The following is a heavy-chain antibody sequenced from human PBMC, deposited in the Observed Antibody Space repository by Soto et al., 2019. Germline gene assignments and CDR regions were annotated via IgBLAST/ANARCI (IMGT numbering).Heavy chain of an antibody. V-gene: IGHV1-69*13. J-gene: IGHJ4*02. CDR1: GGTFSSYA. CDR3: ASHWSVCIVATMDDRDHFDY. D-gene: IGHD5-12*01. Sequence: SVKVSCKASGGTFSSYAISWVRQAPGQGLEWMGGIIPIFGTANYAQKFQGRVTITADESTSTAYMELSSLRSEDTVVYYCASHWSVCIVATMDDRDHFDYRGQGSLVTVSS. CDR2: IIPIFGTA.